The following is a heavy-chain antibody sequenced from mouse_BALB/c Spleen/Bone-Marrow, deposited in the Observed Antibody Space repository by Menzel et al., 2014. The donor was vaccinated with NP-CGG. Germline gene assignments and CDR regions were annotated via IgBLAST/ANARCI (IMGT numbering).Heavy chain of an antibody. J-gene: IGHJ1*01. CDR3: ARYYGNYSGYFDV. CDR2: ISSGSSTI. V-gene: IGHV5-17*02. Sequence: DVHLVESGGGLVQPGGSRKLSCAASGFTFSSFGMHWVRQAPEKGLEWVAYISSGSSTIYYADTVKGRLTISRDNPKNTLFLQMTSLRSEDTAMYYCARYYGNYSGYFDVWGAGTTVTVAS. D-gene: IGHD2-1*01. CDR1: GFTFSSFG.